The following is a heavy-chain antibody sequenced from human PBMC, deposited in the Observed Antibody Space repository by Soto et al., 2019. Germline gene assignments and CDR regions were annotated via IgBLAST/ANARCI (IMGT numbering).Heavy chain of an antibody. Sequence: QVQLVQSGGEVKKTGASVKVSCKASGYTFTSSCISWVRQATGQGLEWMGWTSAYNGNTNYAQKLQGIVTMTTDTSTSTAYMELRSLRSDDTAVYYCARDSSGRANFDYWGQGTLVTVSS. CDR3: ARDSSGRANFDY. D-gene: IGHD6-19*01. J-gene: IGHJ4*02. V-gene: IGHV1-18*01. CDR1: GYTFTSSC. CDR2: TSAYNGNT.